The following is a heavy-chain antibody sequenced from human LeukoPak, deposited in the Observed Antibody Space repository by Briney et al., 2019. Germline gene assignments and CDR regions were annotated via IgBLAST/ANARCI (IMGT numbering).Heavy chain of an antibody. Sequence: GGSLRLSCTASGFTFGDYAMSWVRQAPGKGLEWVGFIRSKAYGGTTEYAASVKGRFTISRDDSKSIAYLQMNSLKTEDTAVYYCTRGDYDLDYYYYYMDVWGKGTTVTISS. CDR2: IRSKAYGGTT. CDR1: GFTFGDYA. J-gene: IGHJ6*03. V-gene: IGHV3-49*04. CDR3: TRGDYDLDYYYYYMDV. D-gene: IGHD4-17*01.